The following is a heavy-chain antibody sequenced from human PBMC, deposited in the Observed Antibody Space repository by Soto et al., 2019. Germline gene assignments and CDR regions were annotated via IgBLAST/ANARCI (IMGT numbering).Heavy chain of an antibody. Sequence: GVFLTHSCAASGVTCSNAWMNWVRKAPGKGLEWVGRIKSKTDGGTTDYAAPVKGRFTISRDDSKNTLYLQMNSLKTEDTAVYYCTTGFPGYSSSSVGAYYYYGMDVWGQGTTVTVSS. CDR3: TTGFPGYSSSSVGAYYYYGMDV. D-gene: IGHD6-6*01. CDR2: IKSKTDGGTT. J-gene: IGHJ6*02. V-gene: IGHV3-15*07. CDR1: GVTCSNAW.